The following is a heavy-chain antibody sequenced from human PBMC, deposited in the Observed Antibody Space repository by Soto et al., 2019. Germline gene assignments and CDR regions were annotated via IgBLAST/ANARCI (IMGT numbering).Heavy chain of an antibody. Sequence: QVQLVQSGAEVKKPGASVKVSCKASGYTFTSYEINWVRQATGQGLEYLRWMNPNSGKTAYVQKFQGRVTMTWDTAVTTAYMKMSSLRSEHTGVYFSTRAIKYGADSRWFEPWGEGTRVTVSS. J-gene: IGHJ5*02. CDR1: GYTFTSYE. V-gene: IGHV1-8*01. D-gene: IGHD4-17*01. CDR2: MNPNSGKT. CDR3: TRAIKYGADSRWFEP.